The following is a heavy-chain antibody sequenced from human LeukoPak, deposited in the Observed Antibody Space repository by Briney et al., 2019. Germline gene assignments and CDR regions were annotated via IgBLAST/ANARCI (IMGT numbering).Heavy chain of an antibody. Sequence: ASVKVSCKASAYTFISYGISWVRQAPGQGLERMGWISAYNGNTNYAQKLQGRVTMTTDTSTSTAYMELRSLRSDDTAVYYCARVRDSSGWSEIDYWGQGTLVTVSS. J-gene: IGHJ4*02. CDR2: ISAYNGNT. CDR1: AYTFISYG. CDR3: ARVRDSSGWSEIDY. D-gene: IGHD6-19*01. V-gene: IGHV1-18*04.